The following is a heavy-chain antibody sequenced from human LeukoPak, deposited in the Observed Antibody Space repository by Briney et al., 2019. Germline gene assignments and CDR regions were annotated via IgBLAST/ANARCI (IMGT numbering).Heavy chain of an antibody. D-gene: IGHD2-8*01. V-gene: IGHV4-59*01. Sequence: SETLSLTCTVPGGSISSYYWSWIRQPPGKGLEWIGYIYYSGSTNYNPSLKSRVTISVDTSKNQFSLKLSSVTAADMAVYYCARGEVMVAEFDYWGQGTLVTVSS. CDR1: GGSISSYY. CDR2: IYYSGST. J-gene: IGHJ4*02. CDR3: ARGEVMVAEFDY.